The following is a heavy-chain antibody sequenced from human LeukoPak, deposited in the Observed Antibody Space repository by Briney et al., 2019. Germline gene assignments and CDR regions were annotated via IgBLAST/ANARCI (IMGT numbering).Heavy chain of an antibody. CDR1: GYTFTSYY. CDR2: INPSGGST. D-gene: IGHD4-23*01. Sequence: ASVKVSCKASGYTFTSYYMRWVRQAPGQGLEWMGIINPSGGSTSYAQKFQGRVTMTRDTSTSTVYMELSSLRSEDTAVYYCARGEINYGGNSLDFDYWGQGTLVTVSS. V-gene: IGHV1-46*01. J-gene: IGHJ4*02. CDR3: ARGEINYGGNSLDFDY.